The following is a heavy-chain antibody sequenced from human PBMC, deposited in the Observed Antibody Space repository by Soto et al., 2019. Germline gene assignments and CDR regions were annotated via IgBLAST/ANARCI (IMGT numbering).Heavy chain of an antibody. J-gene: IGHJ4*02. Sequence: GGSLRLSCAASGFTFSSYAMSWVRQAPGKGLEWVSAISGSGGSTYYAASVKGRFTISRDNSKNTLYLQMNSLRAEDTAVFYCAKDVVFGGIAARTTVCWGEGTLVTVAS. CDR1: GFTFSSYA. V-gene: IGHV3-23*01. CDR2: ISGSGGST. CDR3: AKDVVFGGIAARTTVC. D-gene: IGHD6-6*01.